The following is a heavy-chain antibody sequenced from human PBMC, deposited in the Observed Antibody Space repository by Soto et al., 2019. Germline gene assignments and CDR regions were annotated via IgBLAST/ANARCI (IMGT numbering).Heavy chain of an antibody. CDR3: ARDRGGYTYYYYYGMDV. CDR2: IYYSGST. V-gene: IGHV4-61*01. D-gene: IGHD1-1*01. Sequence: ASETLSLTCTVSGGSVSSGSYYWSWIRQPPGKGLEWIGYIYYSGSTNYNPSLKSRVTISVDTSKNQFSLKLSSVTAADTAVYYCARDRGGYTYYYYYGMDVWGQGTTVTVSS. J-gene: IGHJ6*02. CDR1: GGSVSSGSYY.